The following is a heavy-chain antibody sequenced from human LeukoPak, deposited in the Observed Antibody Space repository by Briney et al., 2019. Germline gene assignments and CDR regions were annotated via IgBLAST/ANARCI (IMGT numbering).Heavy chain of an antibody. CDR1: GYSISSGYY. V-gene: IGHV4-38-2*02. Sequence: SETLSLTCTVSGYSISSGYYWGWIRPPPGRGLEWIGSIYHSGSTYYNPSLKSRVTISVDTSKNQFSLKLSSVTAADTAVYYCARDLNILYYYDSSGYYDYWGQGTLVTVSS. CDR2: IYHSGST. J-gene: IGHJ4*02. D-gene: IGHD3-22*01. CDR3: ARDLNILYYYDSSGYYDY.